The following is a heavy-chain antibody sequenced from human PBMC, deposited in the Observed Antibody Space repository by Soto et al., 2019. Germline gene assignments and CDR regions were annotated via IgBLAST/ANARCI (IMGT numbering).Heavy chain of an antibody. Sequence: SETMSLTCTVSGGSISNYLWSWIRQPPGKGLEWIGYVYYTGSTNYSPSLKSRVTISVDTSKNQFSLKLSSVTAADTAVYYCARDLGDYGDYVGVFDYWGQGTLVTVSS. CDR1: GGSISNYL. D-gene: IGHD4-17*01. V-gene: IGHV4-59*01. CDR3: ARDLGDYGDYVGVFDY. CDR2: VYYTGST. J-gene: IGHJ4*02.